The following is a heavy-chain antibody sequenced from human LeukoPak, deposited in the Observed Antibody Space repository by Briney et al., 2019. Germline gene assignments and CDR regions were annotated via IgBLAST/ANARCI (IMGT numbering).Heavy chain of an antibody. CDR3: ARERYRRSSHDALEI. CDR2: ISSDGGST. CDR1: VYTLTKYA. Sequence: GGSQRLSCAVSVYTLTKYAPGGAPGAPRQGRGWVSDISSDGGSTYHTHSVRGRFTISRDNAKNSLYLQMHRVRPQHTAVYYCARERYRRSSHDALEIWGPRATVSV. V-gene: IGHV3-23*01. J-gene: IGHJ3*02. D-gene: IGHD6-6*01.